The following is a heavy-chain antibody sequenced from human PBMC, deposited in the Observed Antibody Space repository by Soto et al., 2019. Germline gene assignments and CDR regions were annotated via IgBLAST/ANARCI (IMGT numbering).Heavy chain of an antibody. D-gene: IGHD4-17*01. CDR2: INSDGSST. J-gene: IGHJ6*02. CDR1: GFTFSSYW. Sequence: AGGSLRLSCAASGFTFSSYWMHWVRQAPGKGLVWVSRINSDGSSTSYADSVKGRFTISRDNAKNTLYLQMNSLRAEDTAVYYCARDVHYGGIYYYYYGMDVWGQGTTVTVSS. V-gene: IGHV3-74*01. CDR3: ARDVHYGGIYYYYYGMDV.